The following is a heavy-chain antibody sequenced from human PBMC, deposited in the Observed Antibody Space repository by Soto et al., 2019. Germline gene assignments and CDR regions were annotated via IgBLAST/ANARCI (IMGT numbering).Heavy chain of an antibody. J-gene: IGHJ6*02. V-gene: IGHV4-59*12. D-gene: IGHD1-7*01. CDR1: GGSISSYY. CDR3: ARDGNRKLELRYYYGMDV. CDR2: IYYSGST. Sequence: SETLSLTCTVSGGSISSYYWSWIRQPPGKGLEWIGYIYYSGSTNYNPSLKSRVTISVDTSKNQFSLKLSSVTAADTAVYYCARDGNRKLELRYYYGMDVWGQGTTVTVSS.